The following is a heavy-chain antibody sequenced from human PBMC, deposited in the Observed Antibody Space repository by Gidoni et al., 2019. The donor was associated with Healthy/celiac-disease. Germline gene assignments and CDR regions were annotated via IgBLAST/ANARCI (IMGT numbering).Heavy chain of an antibody. D-gene: IGHD2-2*01. CDR3: ARVVVVPAAIHYFDY. J-gene: IGHJ4*02. CDR1: GGSFSGYY. Sequence: QVQLQQWGAGLLKPSGTLSLTCAVYGGSFSGYYWGWIRQPPGKGLEWIGEINHSGSTNYNPSLKSRVTISVDTSKNQFSLKLSSVTAADTAVYYCARVVVVPAAIHYFDYWGQGTLVTVSS. V-gene: IGHV4-34*01. CDR2: INHSGST.